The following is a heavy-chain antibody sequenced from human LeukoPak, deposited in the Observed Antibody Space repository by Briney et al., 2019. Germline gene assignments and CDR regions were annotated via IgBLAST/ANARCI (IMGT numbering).Heavy chain of an antibody. CDR3: ARSGRGYSYGYSY. D-gene: IGHD5-18*01. CDR1: GFTFGSYE. CDR2: ISSSGSTI. Sequence: GGSLRLSCAASGFTFGSYEMNWVRQAPGKGLEWVSYISSSGSTIYYADSVKGRFTISRDNAKNSLYLQMNSLRAEDTAVYYCARSGRGYSYGYSYWGQGTLVTVSS. V-gene: IGHV3-48*03. J-gene: IGHJ4*02.